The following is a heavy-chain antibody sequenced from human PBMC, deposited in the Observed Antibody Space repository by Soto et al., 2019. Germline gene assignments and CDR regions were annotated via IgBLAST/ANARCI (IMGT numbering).Heavy chain of an antibody. CDR3: ARIIFGYNWFDP. J-gene: IGHJ5*02. V-gene: IGHV4-31*03. CDR1: GGSISSGGYY. CDR2: IYYSGST. D-gene: IGHD3-3*01. Sequence: SETLSLTCTVSGGSISSGGYYWSWIRQHPGKGLEWIGYIYYSGSTYYNPSLKSRVTISVDTSKNQFSLKLSSVTAADTAVYYCARIIFGYNWFDPWGQGTLVTVSS.